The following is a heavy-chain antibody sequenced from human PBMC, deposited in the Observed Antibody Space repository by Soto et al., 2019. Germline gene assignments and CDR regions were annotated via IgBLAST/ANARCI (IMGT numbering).Heavy chain of an antibody. V-gene: IGHV3-30*19. J-gene: IGHJ4*01. CDR2: ISYDGSNK. D-gene: IGHD1-7*01. CDR1: GFTFSSYG. CDR3: ARDRTGGTGTLYYFDY. Sequence: PGGSLRLSCAASGFTFSSYGMHWVRQAPGKGLEWVAVISYDGSNKYYADSVKGRFTISRDNSKNTLYLQMNSLRAEDTAVYYCARDRTGGTGTLYYFDYWGHGTLVTVSS.